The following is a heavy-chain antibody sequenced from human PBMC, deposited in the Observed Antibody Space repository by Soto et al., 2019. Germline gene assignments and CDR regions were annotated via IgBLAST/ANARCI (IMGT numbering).Heavy chain of an antibody. V-gene: IGHV4-30-4*01. CDR2: IHYSGST. CDR3: ARGQHLSGSFDY. D-gene: IGHD6-25*01. CDR1: GGSVSSGDYY. Sequence: QVQLQESGPGLVKPSQTLSLTCTVSGGSVSSGDYYWSWIRQPPGKALEWIGYIHYSGSTYYNPSPKSPXTIXVXMSTNQFSLKLSSVTAADTAMYYCARGQHLSGSFDYWGQGTLVTVSS. J-gene: IGHJ4*02.